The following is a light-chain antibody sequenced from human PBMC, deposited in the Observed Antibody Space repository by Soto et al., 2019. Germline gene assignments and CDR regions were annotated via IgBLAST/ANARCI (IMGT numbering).Light chain of an antibody. CDR2: DAS. Sequence: DIRMTQSPSSLSASVGDRVTITCQASQDISNYLNWYQQTPGKAPKLLIYDASNLETGVPSRFSGTGYGTDFTFTISILQPEDFATYYCQQSHSTPSFGGGTKVDIK. J-gene: IGKJ4*01. CDR1: QDISNY. V-gene: IGKV1-33*01. CDR3: QQSHSTPS.